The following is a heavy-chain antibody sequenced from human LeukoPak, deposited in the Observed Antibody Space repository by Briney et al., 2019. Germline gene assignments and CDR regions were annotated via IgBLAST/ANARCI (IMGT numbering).Heavy chain of an antibody. CDR3: ARGGEYCSRGSCYFDY. CDR1: GYTFSTYG. Sequence: GASVKVSCKASGYTFSTYGFTWVRQAPGQGLEWMGYISNYYGNTKYAQKVQGRVTMTTDTSTSTAYMELTSLTSDDTAVYYRARGGEYCSRGSCYFDYWGQGTLVTVSS. J-gene: IGHJ4*02. D-gene: IGHD2-15*01. CDR2: ISNYYGNT. V-gene: IGHV1-18*01.